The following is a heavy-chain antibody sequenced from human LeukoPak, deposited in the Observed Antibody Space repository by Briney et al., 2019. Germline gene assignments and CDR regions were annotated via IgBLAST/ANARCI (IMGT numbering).Heavy chain of an antibody. CDR1: GFTFSSYE. CDR2: ISSSGGTT. D-gene: IGHD4-17*01. V-gene: IGHV3-23*01. J-gene: IGHJ4*02. Sequence: GGSLRLSCAASGFTFSSYEMNWVRQAPGKGLEWVSVISSSGGTTYYADSVKGRFTISRDNSKNTLYLQMNSLRAEDTAVYYCAKDIDYGDYVVSWGQGTLVTVSS. CDR3: AKDIDYGDYVVS.